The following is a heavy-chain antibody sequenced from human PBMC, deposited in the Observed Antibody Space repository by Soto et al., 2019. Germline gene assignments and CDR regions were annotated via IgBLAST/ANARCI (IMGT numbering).Heavy chain of an antibody. CDR2: ISTYNDKR. CDR3: ARGLNGYLHYFDY. CDR1: GYTFTGYY. V-gene: IGHV1-18*04. J-gene: IGHJ4*02. Sequence: ASVKVSCKASGYTFTGYYMHWVRQAPGQGLEWMGWISTYNDKRAYAQKFQGRVTMTTDTSTSTAYMELRSLRSEDTAVYYCARGLNGYLHYFDYWGQGTLVTVSS. D-gene: IGHD5-18*01.